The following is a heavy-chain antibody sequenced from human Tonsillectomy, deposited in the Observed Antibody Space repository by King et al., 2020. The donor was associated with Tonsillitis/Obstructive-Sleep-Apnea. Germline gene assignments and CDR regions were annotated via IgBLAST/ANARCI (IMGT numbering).Heavy chain of an antibody. Sequence: VQLVESGAEVKKPGSSVKVSCKASGGTFSSYEISWVRQAPGQGLEWMGGIIPILGISNYAQKFQGRVTITADKSTSTAYMELSGLTSEDTAVYYCASPEEMATTMGPFDIWGQGTMVTVSS. D-gene: IGHD5-24*01. J-gene: IGHJ3*02. CDR1: GGTFSSYE. CDR3: ASPEEMATTMGPFDI. CDR2: IIPILGIS. V-gene: IGHV1-69*10.